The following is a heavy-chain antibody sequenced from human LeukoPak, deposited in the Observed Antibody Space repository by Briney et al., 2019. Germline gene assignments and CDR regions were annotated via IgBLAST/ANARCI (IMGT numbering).Heavy chain of an antibody. CDR1: GFTFSSYE. V-gene: IGHV3-48*03. CDR2: ISSSGSTI. J-gene: IGHJ6*04. CDR3: AREGYCSSTSCYGFYYYGMDV. Sequence: GGSLRLSCAASGFTFSSYEMDWVRQAPGKGLEWVSYISSSGSTIYYADSVKGRFTISRDNAKNSLYLQMNSLRAEDTAVYYCAREGYCSSTSCYGFYYYGMDVWGKGTTVTVSS. D-gene: IGHD2-2*01.